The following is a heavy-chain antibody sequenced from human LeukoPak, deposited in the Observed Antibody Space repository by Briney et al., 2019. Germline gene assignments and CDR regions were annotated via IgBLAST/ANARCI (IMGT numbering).Heavy chain of an antibody. Sequence: SETLSLTCTVSGGSISSYYWSWIRQPPGKGLEWIGYIYYSGSTNYNPSLKSRVTISVDTSKNQFSLKLSSVTAADTAVYYCARTPSGGYYYYYYYMDVWGKGTTVTVSS. CDR3: ARTPSGGYYYYYYYMDV. CDR1: GGSISSYY. CDR2: IYYSGST. D-gene: IGHD2-15*01. J-gene: IGHJ6*03. V-gene: IGHV4-59*08.